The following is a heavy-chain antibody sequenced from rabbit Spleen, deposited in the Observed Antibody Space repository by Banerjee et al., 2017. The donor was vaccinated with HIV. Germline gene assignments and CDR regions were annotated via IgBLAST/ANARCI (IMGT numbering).Heavy chain of an antibody. J-gene: IGHJ4*01. D-gene: IGHD4-1*01. CDR1: GFSFSDRDV. CDR2: MSAGSSGST. CDR3: ARTIYFNL. Sequence: QEQLEESGRGLVRPEGSLTLTCKASGFSFSDRDVMCWVRQAPGKGLEWIGIMSAGSSGSTYYASWVNGRFTISRDNAQNTVDLQMNSLTAADTATYFCARTIYFNLWGPGTLVTVS. V-gene: IGHV1S45*01.